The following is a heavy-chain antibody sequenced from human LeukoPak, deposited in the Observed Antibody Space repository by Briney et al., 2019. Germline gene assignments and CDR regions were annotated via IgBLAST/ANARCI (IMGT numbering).Heavy chain of an antibody. CDR3: AKYLGYYFDY. D-gene: IGHD2-2*01. Sequence: GGPLRLSCAASGFTFSSYWMSWVRQAPGKGLEWGANIKQDGSEKYYVDSVKGRFTISRDNAKNSLYLQMNSLRAEDTAVYYCAKYLGYYFDYWGQGTLVTVSS. J-gene: IGHJ4*02. CDR1: GFTFSSYW. CDR2: IKQDGSEK. V-gene: IGHV3-7*05.